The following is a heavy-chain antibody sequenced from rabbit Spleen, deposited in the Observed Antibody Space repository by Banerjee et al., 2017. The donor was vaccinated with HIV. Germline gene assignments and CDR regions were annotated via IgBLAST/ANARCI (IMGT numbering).Heavy chain of an antibody. Sequence: QLEESAGGLVQPGGSLKLSCKASGFTLSSYYMNWVRQAPGKGLEWIGYIDPVFGITYYANWVNGRFSISRENAQNTVLLQMTSLTAADTATYFCARDGAGGSYFALWGQGTPRHRL. CDR2: IDPVFGIT. CDR3: ARDGAGGSYFAL. CDR1: GFTLSSYY. J-gene: IGHJ4*01. V-gene: IGHV1S7*01. D-gene: IGHD8-1*01.